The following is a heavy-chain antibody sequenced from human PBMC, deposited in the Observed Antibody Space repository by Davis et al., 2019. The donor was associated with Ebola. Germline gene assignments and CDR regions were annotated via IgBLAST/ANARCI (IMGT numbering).Heavy chain of an antibody. CDR3: SERGSSV. J-gene: IGHJ4*02. D-gene: IGHD3-10*01. Sequence: PSETLSLTCTVSGVSISRHYWSWIRQPPGKRLEWIGSIYYTVIAYYNSSLASRATISVDTSKNQFSLKLTSVTAADTAMYYCSERGSSVWGQGTLVTVSS. CDR2: IYYTVIA. CDR1: GVSISRHY. V-gene: IGHV4-59*03.